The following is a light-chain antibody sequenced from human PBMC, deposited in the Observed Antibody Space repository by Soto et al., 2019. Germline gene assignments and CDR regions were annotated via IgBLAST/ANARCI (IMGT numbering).Light chain of an antibody. Sequence: QSVLTQPASVSGSPGQSITISCTGTSSDVGGYNYVSWYQQHPGKAPKLMIYEVSNRPSGVSNRFSGSKSGNTASLTISGLQAEDEADYYCCSYTSSSTLYVFGTGTKATVL. V-gene: IGLV2-14*01. CDR1: SSDVGGYNY. CDR2: EVS. CDR3: CSYTSSSTLYV. J-gene: IGLJ1*01.